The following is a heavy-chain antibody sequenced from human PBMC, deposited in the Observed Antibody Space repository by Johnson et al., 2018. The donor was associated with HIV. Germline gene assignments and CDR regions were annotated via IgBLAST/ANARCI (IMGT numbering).Heavy chain of an antibody. D-gene: IGHD1-26*01. CDR1: GFTFDDYA. CDR3: AKEYGSVGATTENGFDI. CDR2: ISWNSGNI. V-gene: IGHV3-9*01. J-gene: IGHJ3*02. Sequence: QLVESGGGLVQPGRSLRLSCAASGFTFDDYAIHWVRQTPGKGLEWVSGISWNSGNIDYADSVKGRFTISRDNSKNTLYLQMNSLRAEDTAVYYCAKEYGSVGATTENGFDIWGQGSMVTVSS.